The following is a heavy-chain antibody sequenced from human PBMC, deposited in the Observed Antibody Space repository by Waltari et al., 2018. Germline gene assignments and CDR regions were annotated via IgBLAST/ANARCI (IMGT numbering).Heavy chain of an antibody. J-gene: IGHJ6*03. D-gene: IGHD5-18*01. CDR3: ARDILHSFYYYMDV. Sequence: QLQLQESCPGLVKPSETLSLTCPVSGGSMTTHYWRWIRQSPGKGLEWVGYVFHSGRTNYNPSLKSRVTMSLDTSKSQFSLRLTSVTPADTAVYYCARDILHSFYYYMDVWGKGTMVTVSS. CDR1: GGSMTTHY. CDR2: VFHSGRT. V-gene: IGHV4-59*11.